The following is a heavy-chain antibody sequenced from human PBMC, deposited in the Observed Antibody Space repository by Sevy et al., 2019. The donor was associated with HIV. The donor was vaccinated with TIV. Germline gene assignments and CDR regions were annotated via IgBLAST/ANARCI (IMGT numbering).Heavy chain of an antibody. V-gene: IGHV4-39*01. CDR3: ARRLAAAGGGNEYFQP. CDR1: GGSINNKAYY. CDR2: MSYNGNS. D-gene: IGHD6-13*01. Sequence: SETLSLTCTVSGGSINNKAYYWAWIRQPPGKGLEWIGSMSYNGNSYYNPSLNCRVTISLDTSKNQFSLRLTFVTAADTAVYYCARRLAAAGGGNEYFQPCGQGTLVTVSS. J-gene: IGHJ1*01.